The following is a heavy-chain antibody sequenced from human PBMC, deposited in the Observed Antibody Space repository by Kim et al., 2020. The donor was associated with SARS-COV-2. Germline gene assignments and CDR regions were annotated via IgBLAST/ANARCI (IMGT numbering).Heavy chain of an antibody. D-gene: IGHD3-22*01. Sequence: SETLSLTCTVSGDSISSSSNFWGWVRQPPGKGLEWIGNVYSSGSAYYNPSLKSRLTISLHTSKNQFSLRLSSVTAADTAVYFCASFRVGYYDSGGYYIWGQGTLVTVSS. CDR1: GDSISSSSNF. CDR3: ASFRVGYYDSGGYYI. V-gene: IGHV4-39*01. J-gene: IGHJ4*02. CDR2: VYSSGSA.